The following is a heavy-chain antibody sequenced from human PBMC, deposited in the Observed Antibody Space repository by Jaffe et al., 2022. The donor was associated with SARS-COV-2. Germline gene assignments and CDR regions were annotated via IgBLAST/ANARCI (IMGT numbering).Heavy chain of an antibody. Sequence: EVQLVQSGAEVKKPGESLKISCKGSGYSFTSYWIGWVRQMPGKGLEWMGIIYPGDSDTRYSPSFQGQVTISADKSISTAYLQWSSLKASDTAMYYCARLNTYQLLVHSPDAFDIWGQGTMVTVSS. D-gene: IGHD2-2*01. J-gene: IGHJ3*02. CDR3: ARLNTYQLLVHSPDAFDI. CDR1: GYSFTSYW. CDR2: IYPGDSDT. V-gene: IGHV5-51*01.